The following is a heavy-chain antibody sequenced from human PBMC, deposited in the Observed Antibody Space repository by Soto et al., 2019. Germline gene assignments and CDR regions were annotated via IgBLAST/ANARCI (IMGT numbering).Heavy chain of an antibody. CDR1: GVTFRSYE. D-gene: IGHD6-19*01. CDR2: ISSSSSYI. V-gene: IGHV3-21*01. J-gene: IGHJ5*02. CDR3: ARRSYSRGWYVGDWFDP. Sequence: WGPLSLSWAASGVTFRSYEVNLVSQAPGKGLEWVSSISSSSSYIYYADSVKGRFTISRDNAKNSLYLQMNSLRAEDTAVYYCARRSYSRGWYVGDWFDPWGQGTLVTVSS.